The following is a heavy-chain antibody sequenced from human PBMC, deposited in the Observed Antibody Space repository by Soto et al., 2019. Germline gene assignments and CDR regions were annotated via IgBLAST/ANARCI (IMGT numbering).Heavy chain of an antibody. CDR3: VRGVWSFDI. J-gene: IGHJ3*02. D-gene: IGHD3-16*01. CDR1: GDSVSSNSAA. CDR2: TYYRSRWYN. Sequence: PSQTLSLTCVISGDSVSSNSAAWNWIRQSPSRGLEWLGRTYYRSRWYNDYAVSVKSRIALIPDTSKNQFSLQLNSVTPEDTAVYFCVRGVWSFDIWGQGSMVTVSS. V-gene: IGHV6-1*01.